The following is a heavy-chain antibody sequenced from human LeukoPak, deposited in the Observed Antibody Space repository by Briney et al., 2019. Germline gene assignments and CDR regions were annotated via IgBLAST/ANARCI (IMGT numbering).Heavy chain of an antibody. CDR1: GFTFSTYG. Sequence: GGSLRLSCAASGFTFSTYGMHWVRQAPGKGLEWVAFIRYDGRNKYYADSVKGRFTISRDNAKNSLYLQMNSLRAEDTALYYCARGEVTGWNYWGQGTLVTVSS. V-gene: IGHV3-30*02. CDR2: IRYDGRNK. J-gene: IGHJ4*02. D-gene: IGHD4-23*01. CDR3: ARGEVTGWNY.